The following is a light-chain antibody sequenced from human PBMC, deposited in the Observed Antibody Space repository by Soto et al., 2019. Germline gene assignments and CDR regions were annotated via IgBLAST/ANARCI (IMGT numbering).Light chain of an antibody. CDR3: QQYGSSPPT. CDR2: GAS. Sequence: ESVLTQSPGTLALSPGERATLSCRASQSVSTNNLAWYQRKPGQAPRLLIYGASSRATDIPARFSGSGSGTDFTLTITRLEPEDFAVYYCQQYGSSPPTFGQGTKVEIK. V-gene: IGKV3-20*01. CDR1: QSVSTNN. J-gene: IGKJ1*01.